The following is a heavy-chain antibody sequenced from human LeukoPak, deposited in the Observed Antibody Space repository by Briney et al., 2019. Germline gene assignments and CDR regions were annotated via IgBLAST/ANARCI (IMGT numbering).Heavy chain of an antibody. D-gene: IGHD2-2*01. J-gene: IGHJ4*02. CDR3: AREGYRSSTSCYRPHFDY. V-gene: IGHV4-61*02. CDR2: IYTSGST. Sequence: PSETLSLTCTVSGGSISSSSYYWSWIRQPAGKGLEWIGRIYTSGSTNYNPSLKSRVTISVDTSKNQFSLKLSSVTAADTAVYYCAREGYRSSTSCYRPHFDYWGQGTLVTVSS. CDR1: GGSISSSSYY.